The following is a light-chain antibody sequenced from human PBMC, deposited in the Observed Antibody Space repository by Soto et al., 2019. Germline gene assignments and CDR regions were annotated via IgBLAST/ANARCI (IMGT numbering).Light chain of an antibody. CDR1: QSVRNSY. CDR2: GAS. Sequence: EIVLTQSPGTLSLSPGERATLSCRASQSVRNSYLAWYQQKPGQAPRLLIYGASSRATGIPDRFSGSGSGTDFTLTISSLEPEDFALYYCQQSGSSPLTFGGGTKVEIK. J-gene: IGKJ4*01. CDR3: QQSGSSPLT. V-gene: IGKV3-20*01.